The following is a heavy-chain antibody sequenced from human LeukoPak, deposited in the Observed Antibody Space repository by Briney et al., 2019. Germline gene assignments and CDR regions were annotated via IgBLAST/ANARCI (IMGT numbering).Heavy chain of an antibody. CDR1: GGTFSSYA. J-gene: IGHJ6*03. Sequence: ASVKVSCKASGGTFSSYAISWVRQAPGQGLEWMGIINPSGGSTSYAQKFQGRVTVTRDTSTSTVYLELSSLRSEDTAVYYCARGSYYYYYYMDVWGKGTTVTVSS. V-gene: IGHV1-46*01. CDR2: INPSGGST. CDR3: ARGSYYYYYYMDV. D-gene: IGHD2-15*01.